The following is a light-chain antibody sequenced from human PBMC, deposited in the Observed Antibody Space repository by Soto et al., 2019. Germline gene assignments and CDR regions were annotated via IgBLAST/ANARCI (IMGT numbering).Light chain of an antibody. V-gene: IGKV1-5*03. J-gene: IGKJ1*01. CDR2: KAS. Sequence: DIQMTQSPSTLSASVGDRVTITCRASHSISSWLAWYQQKPRKAPKLLIYKASSLESGVPSRFSGSGSGTEFTLTISSLQPDDFATEYCQEYNSSLWTFGQGTKVEIK. CDR3: QEYNSSLWT. CDR1: HSISSW.